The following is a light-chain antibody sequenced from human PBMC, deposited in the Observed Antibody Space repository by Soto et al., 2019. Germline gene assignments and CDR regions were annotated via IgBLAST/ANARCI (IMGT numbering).Light chain of an antibody. CDR1: QSVFSK. CDR2: DAS. CDR3: QQYNNWPQT. V-gene: IGKV3-15*01. Sequence: MVVTQAPGTLSLSPGERVTLSCRASQSVFSKLAWYQQKPGQAPTLLIFDASARAPGTPARFSGSGSGTDFTLTISSLQSEDFAVYYCQQYNNWPQTFGQGTKVDIK. J-gene: IGKJ1*01.